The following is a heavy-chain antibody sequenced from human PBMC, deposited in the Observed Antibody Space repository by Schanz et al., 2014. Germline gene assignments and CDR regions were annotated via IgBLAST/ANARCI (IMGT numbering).Heavy chain of an antibody. J-gene: IGHJ4*02. CDR3: AKDLISGWSGFDY. CDR2: IWFDGNNK. V-gene: IGHV3-33*06. Sequence: VQLVESGGGLVKPGESLRLSCAASGFIFSAYGMHWVRQAPGKGLEWVAVIWFDGNNKFYADSVKGRFTISRDNGKKSLYLQMNSLRAEDTAVYFCAKDLISGWSGFDYWGQGTLVTVSS. D-gene: IGHD6-19*01. CDR1: GFIFSAYG.